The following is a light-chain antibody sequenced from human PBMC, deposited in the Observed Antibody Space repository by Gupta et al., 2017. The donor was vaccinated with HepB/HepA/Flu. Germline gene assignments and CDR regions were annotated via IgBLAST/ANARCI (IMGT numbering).Light chain of an antibody. CDR3: QQDYSDSSS. J-gene: IGKJ2*04. CDR2: KAS. V-gene: IGKV1-5*03. CDR1: KSISSW. Sequence: DIQMTQSPSTLPASVGDRVTITCRASKSISSWLAWYQQKPGKAPKLLIYKASSLESGVPSRFSGSGSGTEFTLTISRLQPDDFATYSCQQDYSDSSSFGQGTKLEIK.